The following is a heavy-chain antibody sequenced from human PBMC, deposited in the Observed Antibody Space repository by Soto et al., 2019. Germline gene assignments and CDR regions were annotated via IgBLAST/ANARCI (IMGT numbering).Heavy chain of an antibody. Sequence: PVGSLRLSCADSGFTFSINDMHWVRQAPGRGLEWVAVISNDGNNKYYADSVKGRFTLSRDNSKNMVYLQMDSLRVEDTAVYFCAKDHQTYNWDYLFDSWGPGTLVTVSS. CDR3: AKDHQTYNWDYLFDS. D-gene: IGHD1-7*01. V-gene: IGHV3-30*18. CDR1: GFTFSIND. J-gene: IGHJ4*02. CDR2: ISNDGNNK.